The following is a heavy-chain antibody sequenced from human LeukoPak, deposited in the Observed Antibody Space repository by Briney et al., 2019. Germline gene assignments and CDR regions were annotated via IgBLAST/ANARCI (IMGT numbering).Heavy chain of an antibody. CDR1: GGSISSGGYY. CDR2: IYYSGST. CDR3: ARENGRTVTRGFDY. J-gene: IGHJ4*02. Sequence: SQTLSLTCTVSGGSISSGGYYWSWIRQHPGKGLEWIGYIYYSGSTYYNPSLKSRVTISVDTSKNQFSLKLSSVTAADTAVYYCARENGRTVTRGFDYWGQGTLVIVSS. D-gene: IGHD4-17*01. V-gene: IGHV4-31*03.